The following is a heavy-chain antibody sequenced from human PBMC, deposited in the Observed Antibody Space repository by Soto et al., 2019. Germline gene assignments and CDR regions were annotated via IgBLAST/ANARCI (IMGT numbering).Heavy chain of an antibody. D-gene: IGHD3-10*01. J-gene: IGHJ4*02. V-gene: IGHV3-11*01. CDR3: ARELSGTGVYYFDY. Sequence: QVQLVESGGGLVKPGGSLRLSCAASGFTFSDYYMSWIRQAPGKGLEWLSYISGSGTSIYYTDSVRGRFTISRDNAKNSLYLQMNSLRAEDTAVYYCARELSGTGVYYFDYWGQGTLVAVSS. CDR2: ISGSGTSI. CDR1: GFTFSDYY.